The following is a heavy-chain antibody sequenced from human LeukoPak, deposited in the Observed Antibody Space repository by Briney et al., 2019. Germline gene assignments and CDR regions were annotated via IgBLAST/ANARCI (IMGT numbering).Heavy chain of an antibody. V-gene: IGHV4-34*01. D-gene: IGHD2-2*01. CDR3: ARDGYCSSTSCYNWFDP. J-gene: IGHJ5*02. CDR2: INHSGST. CDR1: GGSFSGYY. Sequence: SETLSLTCAVYGGSFSGYYWSWIRQPPGKGLERIGEINHSGSTNYNPSLKSRVTISVDTSKNQFSLKLSSVTAADTAVYYCARDGYCSSTSCYNWFDPWGQGTLVTVSS.